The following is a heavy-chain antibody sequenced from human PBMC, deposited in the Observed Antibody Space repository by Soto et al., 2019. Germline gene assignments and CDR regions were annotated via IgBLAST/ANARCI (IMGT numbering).Heavy chain of an antibody. J-gene: IGHJ6*02. Sequence: PGGSLRLSCAASGFTLNTYWMNWVRQVPGKGLVWVSRTSGDGYTTTYADSVKGRFTISRDNAKNTLYLQMNSLRAEDTAVYYCARSGGDSHYYYGVDVWGQGTTVTVSS. D-gene: IGHD2-21*02. CDR2: TSGDGYTT. CDR3: ARSGGDSHYYYGVDV. CDR1: GFTLNTYW. V-gene: IGHV3-74*03.